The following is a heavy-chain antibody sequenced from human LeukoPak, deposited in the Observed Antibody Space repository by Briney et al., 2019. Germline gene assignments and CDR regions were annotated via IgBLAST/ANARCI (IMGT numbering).Heavy chain of an antibody. J-gene: IGHJ4*02. CDR1: GGSISSGGYY. Sequence: SETLSLTCTVSGGSISSGGYYWSRIRQHPGKGLEWIGYIYYSGSTYYNPSLKSRVTISVDTSKNQFSLKLSSVTAADTAVYYCARRTGYCSGGSCYVGPYYFDYWGQGTLVTVSS. CDR2: IYYSGST. CDR3: ARRTGYCSGGSCYVGPYYFDY. D-gene: IGHD2-15*01. V-gene: IGHV4-31*03.